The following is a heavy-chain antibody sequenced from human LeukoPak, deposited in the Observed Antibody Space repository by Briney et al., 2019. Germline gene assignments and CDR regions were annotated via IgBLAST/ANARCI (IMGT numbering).Heavy chain of an antibody. CDR3: AKDTWYSSSWYGEDYGMDV. CDR2: ISGSGGST. Sequence: PGGSLRLSCAASGFTFISYAMSWVRQAPGKGLEWVSAISGSGGSTYYADSVKGRFTISRDNSKNTLYLQMNSLRAEDTAVYYCAKDTWYSSSWYGEDYGMDVWGQGTTVTVSS. J-gene: IGHJ6*02. V-gene: IGHV3-23*01. D-gene: IGHD6-13*01. CDR1: GFTFISYA.